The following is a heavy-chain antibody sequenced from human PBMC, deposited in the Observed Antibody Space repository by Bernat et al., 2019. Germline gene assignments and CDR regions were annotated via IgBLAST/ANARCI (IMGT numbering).Heavy chain of an antibody. CDR1: GFTFSSYA. CDR3: AKDPGKYWSGYYLDY. J-gene: IGHJ4*02. CDR2: ISGSGGST. Sequence: EVQLLESGGGLVQPGGSLRLSCAASGFTFSSYAMSWVRQAPGKGLEWVSGISGSGGSTYYADSVKGRFTISRDNSKNTLYLQMSSLRAEDTAVYYCAKDPGKYWSGYYLDYWGQGTLVTVAS. V-gene: IGHV3-23*01. D-gene: IGHD3-3*01.